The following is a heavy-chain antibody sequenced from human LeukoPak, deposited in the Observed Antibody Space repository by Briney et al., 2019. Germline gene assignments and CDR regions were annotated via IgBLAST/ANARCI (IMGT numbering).Heavy chain of an antibody. Sequence: ASVKVSCKASGYTFTGYYMHWVRQAPAQGLEWMGWINPNSGGTNYAQKFQGRVTMTRDTSISTAYMELSRLRSDDTAVYYCARPKYSSGWYDDAFDIWGQGTMVTVSS. CDR3: ARPKYSSGWYDDAFDI. J-gene: IGHJ3*02. D-gene: IGHD6-19*01. V-gene: IGHV1-2*02. CDR1: GYTFTGYY. CDR2: INPNSGGT.